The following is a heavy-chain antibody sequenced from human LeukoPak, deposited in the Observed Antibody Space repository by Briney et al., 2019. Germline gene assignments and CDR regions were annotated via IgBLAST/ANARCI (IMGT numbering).Heavy chain of an antibody. J-gene: IGHJ6*03. CDR2: IIPIFGTA. Sequence: ASVKVSCKASGGTFSSYAISWVRQAPGQGLEWMGGIIPIFGTANYAQKFQGRVTITADKSTSTAYMELSSLRSEDTAVYYCARATSYPGGGYDWGIYYYYYYMDVWGKGTTVTVSS. V-gene: IGHV1-69*06. CDR1: GGTFSSYA. CDR3: ARATSYPGGGYDWGIYYYYYYMDV. D-gene: IGHD5-12*01.